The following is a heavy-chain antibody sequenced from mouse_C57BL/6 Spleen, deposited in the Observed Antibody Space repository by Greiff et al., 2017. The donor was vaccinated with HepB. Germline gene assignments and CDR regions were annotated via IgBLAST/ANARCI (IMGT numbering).Heavy chain of an antibody. CDR3: ARGRNGYDPYYFDY. Sequence: QVQLQQPGAELVKPGASVKLSCKASGYTFTSYWMHWVKQRPGRGLEWIGRIAPNSGGTKYNEKFKSKATLTVDKPSSTAYMQLSSLTSEDSAVYYCARGRNGYDPYYFDYWGQGTTLTVSS. CDR2: IAPNSGGT. J-gene: IGHJ2*01. V-gene: IGHV1-72*01. D-gene: IGHD2-2*01. CDR1: GYTFTSYW.